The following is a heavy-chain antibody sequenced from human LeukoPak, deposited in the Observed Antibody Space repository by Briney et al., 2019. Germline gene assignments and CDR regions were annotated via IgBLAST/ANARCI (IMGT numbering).Heavy chain of an antibody. V-gene: IGHV3-30*03. CDR2: ISYDGSNK. J-gene: IGHJ6*02. CDR3: ARVRDPYYYGMDV. Sequence: PGTSLRLSCAASGFTFNTYGMYWVRQAPGKGLEWVAVISYDGSNKYYADSVKGRFTISRDNSKNTLYLQMNSLRAEDTAVYYCARVRDPYYYGMDVWGQGTTVTVSS. CDR1: GFTFNTYG.